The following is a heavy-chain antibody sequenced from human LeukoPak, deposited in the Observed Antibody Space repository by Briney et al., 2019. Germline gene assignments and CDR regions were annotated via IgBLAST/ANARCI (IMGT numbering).Heavy chain of an antibody. CDR2: IIPIFGTA. V-gene: IGHV1-69*01. CDR1: GGTFSSYA. J-gene: IGHJ5*02. D-gene: IGHD3-16*02. CDR3: AREIMITFGGVIGEVYWFDP. Sequence: GASVKVSCKASGGTFSSYAISWVRQAPGQGLEWMGGIIPIFGTANYAQKFQGRVTITADESTSTAYMELSSLRSEDTAVYYCAREIMITFGGVIGEVYWFDPWGQGTLVTVSS.